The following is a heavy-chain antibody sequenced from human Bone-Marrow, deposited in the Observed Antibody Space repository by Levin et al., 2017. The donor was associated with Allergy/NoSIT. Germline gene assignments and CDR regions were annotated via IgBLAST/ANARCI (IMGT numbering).Heavy chain of an antibody. V-gene: IGHV3-11*01. Sequence: KTSETLSLTCAASGFIFSDYYISWIRQAPGRGLECISYISSSGTTIYYADSVKGRFTISRDNARNSLFLQMNSLRAEDTAVYYCARGGYGSGSFYPEGVNDYWGQGALVTVSP. CDR2: ISSSGTTI. CDR1: GFIFSDYY. D-gene: IGHD3-10*01. J-gene: IGHJ4*02. CDR3: ARGGYGSGSFYPEGVNDY.